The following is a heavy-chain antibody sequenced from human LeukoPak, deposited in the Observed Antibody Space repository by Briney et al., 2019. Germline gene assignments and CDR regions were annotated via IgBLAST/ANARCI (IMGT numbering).Heavy chain of an antibody. Sequence: VASVKVSCKASGYTFTSYYMHWVQQAPGQGLEWMGRINPDNGATNYAQKLQGRVTITGDTSISTAYMELSSLRSDDTAVYYCTRESGSYHGNDYWGQGTLVTVSS. V-gene: IGHV1-2*06. J-gene: IGHJ4*02. D-gene: IGHD1-26*01. CDR1: GYTFTSYY. CDR2: INPDNGAT. CDR3: TRESGSYHGNDY.